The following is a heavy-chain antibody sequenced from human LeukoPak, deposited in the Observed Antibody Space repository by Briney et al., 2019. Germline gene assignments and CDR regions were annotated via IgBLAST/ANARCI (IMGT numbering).Heavy chain of an antibody. D-gene: IGHD3-10*01. CDR1: GYTFTSYG. J-gene: IGHJ4*02. Sequence: ASVEVSCKASGYTFTSYGISWVRQAPGQGLEWMGWISAYNGNTNYAQKLQGRVTMTTDTSTSTAYMELRSLRSDDTAVYYCASMDPRYSYFDYWGQGTLVTVSS. V-gene: IGHV1-18*01. CDR3: ASMDPRYSYFDY. CDR2: ISAYNGNT.